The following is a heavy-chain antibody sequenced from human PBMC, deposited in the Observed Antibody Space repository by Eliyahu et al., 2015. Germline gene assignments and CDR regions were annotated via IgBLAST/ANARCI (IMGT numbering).Heavy chain of an antibody. V-gene: IGHV3-72*01. Sequence: EVQLVESGGGLVQPGGSLRLSCAVSGFTLSDPYMDWVRQAPGKGLEWVGRTTNKXSGYTTEYAASVKGRFTISRDDSKNSLYLQMNSLKTEDTAVYYCSTWMSGVKTYWGQGTLVTVSS. CDR3: STWMSGVKTY. CDR1: GFTLSDPY. D-gene: IGHD2-2*03. J-gene: IGHJ4*02. CDR2: TTNKXSGYTT.